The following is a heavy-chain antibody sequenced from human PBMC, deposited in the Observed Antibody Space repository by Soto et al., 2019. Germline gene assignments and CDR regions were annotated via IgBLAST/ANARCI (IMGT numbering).Heavy chain of an antibody. Sequence: ASVKVSCKASGYTFTGYYMHWVLQAPGQGLEWMGWINPNSGGTNYAQKFQGRVTMTRDTSISTAYMELSSLRAEDTTVYYCVKDQTKGEYVPPASDYWGQGTLVTVSS. CDR3: VKDQTKGEYVPPASDY. CDR1: GYTFTGYY. CDR2: INPNSGGT. D-gene: IGHD2-2*01. J-gene: IGHJ4*02. V-gene: IGHV1-2*02.